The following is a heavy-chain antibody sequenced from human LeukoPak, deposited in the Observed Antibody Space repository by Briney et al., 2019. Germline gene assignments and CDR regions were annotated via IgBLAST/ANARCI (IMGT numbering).Heavy chain of an antibody. CDR3: AKGYRVTRAAFDI. V-gene: IGHV3-23*01. Sequence: GGSLRLSCAASGFTFSSYSMNWVRQAPGKGLEWVSAISGSGDSTYYADSAKGRFTISRDNSKNTLYLQMNSLRAEDTAVYYCAKGYRVTRAAFDIWGQGTMVTVSS. D-gene: IGHD2-21*02. J-gene: IGHJ3*02. CDR2: ISGSGDST. CDR1: GFTFSSYS.